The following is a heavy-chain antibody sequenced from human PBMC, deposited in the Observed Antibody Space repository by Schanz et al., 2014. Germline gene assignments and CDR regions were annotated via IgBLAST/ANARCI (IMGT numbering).Heavy chain of an antibody. CDR2: ISSSSSTI. Sequence: EVQLVESGGGLVQPRGSLRLSCAASEFSFSSFGMNWVRQAPGKGLEWVSYISSSSSTIYYADSVKGRFTISRDNAKNSLYLQMNSLRAEDTAVYYCAKDVDFWSGYYLDYWGQGTLXTVSS. J-gene: IGHJ4*02. CDR3: AKDVDFWSGYYLDY. V-gene: IGHV3-48*01. D-gene: IGHD3-3*01. CDR1: EFSFSSFG.